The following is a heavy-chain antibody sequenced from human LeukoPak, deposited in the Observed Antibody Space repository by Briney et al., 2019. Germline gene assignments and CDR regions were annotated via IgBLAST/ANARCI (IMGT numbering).Heavy chain of an antibody. J-gene: IGHJ3*02. CDR3: ARGSTMTSPDASDI. CDR2: INHSGST. V-gene: IGHV4-34*01. CDR1: GGSFSVYY. Sequence: SETLSLTCAVYGGSFSVYYWSWIRQPPGKGLEWIGEINHSGSTNYNPSLKSRVTISVDTSRNQFSLKLSSVTAADTAVYYCARGSTMTSPDASDIWGQGTMVTVSS. D-gene: IGHD1-14*01.